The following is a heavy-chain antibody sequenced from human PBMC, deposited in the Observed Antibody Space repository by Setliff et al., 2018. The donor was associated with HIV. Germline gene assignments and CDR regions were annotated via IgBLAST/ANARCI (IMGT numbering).Heavy chain of an antibody. CDR1: GGSISNFY. V-gene: IGHV4-4*07. Sequence: ETLSLTCSVSGGSISNFYWSWIRQPPGKGLEWVGHIYSTGDTNYNPSLKSRVTLSADTSKNQLSLSLTSVTAADTAVYYCARLRLAVMMSLDYFDLWGQGTLVTVSS. D-gene: IGHD3-16*01. CDR3: ARLRLAVMMSLDYFDL. J-gene: IGHJ4*02. CDR2: IYSTGDT.